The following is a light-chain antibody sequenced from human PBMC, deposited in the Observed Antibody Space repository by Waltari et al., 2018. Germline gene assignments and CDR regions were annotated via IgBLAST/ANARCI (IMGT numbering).Light chain of an antibody. CDR1: ALPKQH. V-gene: IGLV3-25*03. J-gene: IGLJ2*01. CDR2: KDS. Sequence: SYELTQPPSVSVSPGQTARITCSGDALPKQHAYWYQQKPGQAPVRVLYKDSERPSGIPERFSGSSSGTTVTLTISGVQAEDEADYYCQSADSSGTNVVFGGGTKLTVL. CDR3: QSADSSGTNVV.